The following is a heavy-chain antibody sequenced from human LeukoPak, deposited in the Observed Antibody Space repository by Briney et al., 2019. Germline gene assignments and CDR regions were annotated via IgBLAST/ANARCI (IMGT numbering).Heavy chain of an antibody. CDR2: ISGSGGST. J-gene: IGHJ4*02. D-gene: IGHD1-26*01. CDR3: AKNSGSYPPVDY. V-gene: IGHV3-23*01. Sequence: GGSLRLSCAASGFTFSSYAMSWVRQAPGKGLEWVSVISGSGGSTYYADSVKGRFTISRDNSENTLYLQMNSLRAEDTAVYYCAKNSGSYPPVDYWGQGTLVTVSS. CDR1: GFTFSSYA.